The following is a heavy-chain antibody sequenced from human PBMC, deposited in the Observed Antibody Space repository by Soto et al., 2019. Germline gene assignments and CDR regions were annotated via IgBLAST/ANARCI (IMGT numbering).Heavy chain of an antibody. CDR1: GFIFNHYW. J-gene: IGHJ4*02. Sequence: EVQLVESGGGLVQPGGSLRLSCAASGFIFNHYWMTWVRQAPGKGLEWVANIKQDGSEKYYVDSVKGRFTISRDNAKNSLYLQMNSLRADDPAVYYCARDAYYHESSGYFDYWGQGTLVTVSS. CDR3: ARDAYYHESSGYFDY. CDR2: IKQDGSEK. V-gene: IGHV3-7*01. D-gene: IGHD3-22*01.